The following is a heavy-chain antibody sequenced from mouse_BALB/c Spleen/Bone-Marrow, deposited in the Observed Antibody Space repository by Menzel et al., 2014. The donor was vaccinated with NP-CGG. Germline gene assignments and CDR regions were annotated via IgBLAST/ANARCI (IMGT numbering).Heavy chain of an antibody. J-gene: IGHJ2*01. CDR1: GFSLTSYG. Sequence: VKLMESGPGLVQPSHSLSITCTVSGFSLTSYGVHWVRQSPGKGLEWLGVIWSGGSTDYNEAFISRLSIRKDNSKSQVFFKMYSLQANDTAIYYCARKEFDYWGQGTTLTVSS. V-gene: IGHV2-2*02. CDR3: ARKEFDY. CDR2: IWSGGST.